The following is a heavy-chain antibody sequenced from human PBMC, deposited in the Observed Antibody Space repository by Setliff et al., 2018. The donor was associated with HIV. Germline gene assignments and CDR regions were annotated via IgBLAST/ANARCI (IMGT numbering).Heavy chain of an antibody. CDR2: INGDGSEK. D-gene: IGHD2-2*01. J-gene: IGHJ1*01. CDR3: ATDFSISA. V-gene: IGHV3-7*01. Sequence: GGSLRLSCEASGFRLSSYWMTWVRQAPGKGLEWVANINGDGSEKYYVDSVKGRFTISRDNAKNSLYLQMNSLRAEDTAIYYCATDFSISAWGQGTLVTVSS. CDR1: GFRLSSYW.